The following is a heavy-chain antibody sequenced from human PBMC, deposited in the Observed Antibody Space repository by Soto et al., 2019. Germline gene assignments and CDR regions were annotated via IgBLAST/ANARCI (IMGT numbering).Heavy chain of an antibody. CDR3: ARGGVATIFGDS. V-gene: IGHV3-23*01. Sequence: EVQLLESGGSLVQPGGSLRLSCAASGFSFSNYAMSWVRQAPGKGLEWVSGISNAAFSTYYAVSVKGRFTMSRDNSKNTLYLQMDSLRADDTAVYYCARGGVATIFGDSWGQGTLVTVSS. CDR2: ISNAAFST. CDR1: GFSFSNYA. D-gene: IGHD5-12*01. J-gene: IGHJ4*02.